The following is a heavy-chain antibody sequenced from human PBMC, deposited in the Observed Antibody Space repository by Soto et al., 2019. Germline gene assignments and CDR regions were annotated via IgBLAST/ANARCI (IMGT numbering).Heavy chain of an antibody. CDR1: GFTFSSYA. CDR2: ISGSGGST. Sequence: EVQLLESGGGLVQPGGSLRLSCAASGFTFSSYAMSWVRQAPGKGLEWVSAISGSGGSTYYADSVKGRFTISRDNSKNTLYLQMNSLRAEDTAVYYFANLSAGARYFDYWGQGTLVTVSS. V-gene: IGHV3-23*01. J-gene: IGHJ4*02. D-gene: IGHD1-26*01. CDR3: ANLSAGARYFDY.